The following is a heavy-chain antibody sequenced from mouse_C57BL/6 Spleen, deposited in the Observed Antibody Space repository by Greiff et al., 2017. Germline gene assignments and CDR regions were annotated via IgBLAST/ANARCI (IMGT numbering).Heavy chain of an antibody. CDR3: ARGTTVVATPLDY. V-gene: IGHV1-64*01. D-gene: IGHD1-1*01. CDR1: GYTFTSYW. CDR2: IHPNSGST. J-gene: IGHJ2*01. Sequence: QVQLQQPGAELVKPGASVKLSCKASGYTFTSYWMHWVKQRPGQGLEWIGMIHPNSGSTNYNEKFKSKATLTVDKSSSTAYMQLSGLTSEDSAVYYCARGTTVVATPLDYWCQGTTLTVSS.